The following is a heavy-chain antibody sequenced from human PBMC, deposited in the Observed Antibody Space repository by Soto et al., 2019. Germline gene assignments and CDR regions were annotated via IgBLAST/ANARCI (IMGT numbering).Heavy chain of an antibody. CDR2: IYGTGNT. Sequence: QLQLQESGPGLVKPSETLSFSCTVSGGSITSSFYWGWIRQPPGKGLEWIGSIYGTGNTYYNPSRKGRVTISADASKNQFSLNLISLAAADTAVYYCRSSSRYSTDVWGQGATVTVSS. CDR1: GGSITSSFY. V-gene: IGHV4-39*01. J-gene: IGHJ6*02. D-gene: IGHD6-13*01. CDR3: RSSSRYSTDV.